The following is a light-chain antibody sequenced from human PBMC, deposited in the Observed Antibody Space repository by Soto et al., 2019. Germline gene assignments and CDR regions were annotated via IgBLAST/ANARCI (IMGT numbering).Light chain of an antibody. J-gene: IGKJ1*01. V-gene: IGKV3-20*01. CDR3: QQYGTSPQT. CDR1: QSVTSNY. CDR2: DTS. Sequence: IVMGQSPGPVCLSTGDRATLSCRASQSVTSNYLAWYQQKPGQAPGLLIYDTSTRASGVPDRFSGSGSGTEFTLTISRLEPEDFAVYYCQQYGTSPQTSAQAAKVDI.